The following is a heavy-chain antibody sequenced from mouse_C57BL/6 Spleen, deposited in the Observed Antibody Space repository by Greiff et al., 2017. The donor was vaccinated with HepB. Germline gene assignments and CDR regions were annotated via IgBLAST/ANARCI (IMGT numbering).Heavy chain of an antibody. CDR3: ARPPGATVVAYGDYYAMDY. CDR1: GYTFTEYT. D-gene: IGHD1-1*01. J-gene: IGHJ4*01. CDR2: FYPGSGSI. V-gene: IGHV1-62-2*01. Sequence: VQGVESGAELVKPGASVKLSCKASGYTFTEYTIHWVKQRSGQGLEWIGWFYPGSGSIKYNEKFKDKATLTADKSSSTVYMELSRLTSEDSAVYFCARPPGATVVAYGDYYAMDYWGQGTSVTVSS.